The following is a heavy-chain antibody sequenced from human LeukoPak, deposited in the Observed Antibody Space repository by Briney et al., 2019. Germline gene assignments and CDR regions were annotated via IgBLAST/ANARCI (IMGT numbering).Heavy chain of an antibody. J-gene: IGHJ5*02. D-gene: IGHD3-22*01. CDR3: ARADSSGYYYVFDP. CDR2: IYPGDSDT. CDR1: GYRFSSNW. V-gene: IGHV5-51*01. Sequence: GESLKISCKGSGYRFSSNWIGWVRQMPGKGLEWMGIIYPGDSDTRYSPSFQGQVTISADKSISTVYLQWSSLKASDTAMYYCARADSSGYYYVFDPWGQGTLVTVSS.